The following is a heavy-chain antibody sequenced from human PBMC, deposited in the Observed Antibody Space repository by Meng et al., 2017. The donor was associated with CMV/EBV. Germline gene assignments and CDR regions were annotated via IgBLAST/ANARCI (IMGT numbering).Heavy chain of an antibody. D-gene: IGHD2-2*01. Sequence: GESLKISCAASGFTFSSYEMNWVRQAPGKGLEWVSYISSSGSTIYYADSVKGRFTISRDNAKNSLYLQMNSLRAEDTAVYYCARESDRGTSCPGYDYWGQGTLVTVSS. V-gene: IGHV3-48*03. CDR1: GFTFSSYE. CDR2: ISSSGSTI. J-gene: IGHJ4*02. CDR3: ARESDRGTSCPGYDY.